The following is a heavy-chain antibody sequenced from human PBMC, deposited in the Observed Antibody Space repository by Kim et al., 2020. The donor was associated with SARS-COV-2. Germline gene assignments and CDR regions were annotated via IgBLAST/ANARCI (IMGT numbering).Heavy chain of an antibody. Sequence: GGSLRLSCAASGFTFSSYAMSWVRQAPGKGLEWVSAISGSGGSTYYADSVKGRFTISRDNSKNTLYLQMNSLRAEDTAVYYCAKSRTVTTHQPSPNWFDPWGQGTLVTVSS. CDR3: AKSRTVTTHQPSPNWFDP. J-gene: IGHJ5*02. V-gene: IGHV3-23*01. CDR2: ISGSGGST. D-gene: IGHD4-17*01. CDR1: GFTFSSYA.